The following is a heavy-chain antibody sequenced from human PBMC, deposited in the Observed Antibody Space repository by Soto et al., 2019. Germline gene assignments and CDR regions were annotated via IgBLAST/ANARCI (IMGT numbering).Heavy chain of an antibody. CDR1: GFTFSSYG. D-gene: IGHD3-10*01. V-gene: IGHV3-30*18. Sequence: PGGSLRLSCAASGFTFSSYGMHWVRQAPGKGLEWVAVISYDGSNKYYADSVKGRFTISRDNSKNTLYLQMNSLRAEDTAVYYCAKDGVDTAMGSNVLIWFGESYFDYWGQGTLVTVYS. J-gene: IGHJ4*02. CDR3: AKDGVDTAMGSNVLIWFGESYFDY. CDR2: ISYDGSNK.